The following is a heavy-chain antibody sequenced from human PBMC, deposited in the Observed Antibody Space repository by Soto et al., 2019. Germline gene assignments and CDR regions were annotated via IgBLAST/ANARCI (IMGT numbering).Heavy chain of an antibody. J-gene: IGHJ4*02. D-gene: IGHD1-26*01. CDR1: GLPFATMA. V-gene: IGHV3-23*01. CDR2: ISDDGGRT. CDR3: AKDVDSWTGASYY. Sequence: GGSRELSFAASGLPFATMAMTWVRQAPGKGLEWVSTISDDGGRTYHADSVKGRFTISRDNSKNTLYLQMNSLRAEDTAVYFCAKDVDSWTGASYYWGQGTQVTVSS.